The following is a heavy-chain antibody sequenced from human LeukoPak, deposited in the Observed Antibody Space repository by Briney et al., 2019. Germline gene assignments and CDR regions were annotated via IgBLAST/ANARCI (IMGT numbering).Heavy chain of an antibody. CDR1: GGSISSGGYS. D-gene: IGHD2-21*02. J-gene: IGHJ4*02. CDR2: IYHSGST. Sequence: SETLSLTCAVSGGSISSGGYSWSWIRQPPGKGLEWIGYIYHSGSTYYNPSLKSRVTISVDRSKNQFSLKLSSVTAADTAVYYCARGREKCGGDCYSSPPPSSYYFDYWGQGTLVTVSS. CDR3: ARGREKCGGDCYSSPPPSSYYFDY. V-gene: IGHV4-30-2*01.